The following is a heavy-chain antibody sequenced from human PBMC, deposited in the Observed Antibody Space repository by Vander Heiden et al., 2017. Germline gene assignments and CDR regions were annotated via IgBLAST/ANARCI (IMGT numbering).Heavy chain of an antibody. J-gene: IGHJ1*01. CDR2: IKNKADGGTT. CDR1: GVNFTNAW. Sequence: EVQLVESGGGLVKPGGSLRPSCATPGVNFTNAWMSWVRHTPGKGLEWVGRIKNKADGGTTDYAPDVKGRFTVSRDDLKNMVYLQMNSLRTEDTVVYYCTTLAIFQHWGQGTLVTVSS. V-gene: IGHV3-15*01. CDR3: TTLAIFQH.